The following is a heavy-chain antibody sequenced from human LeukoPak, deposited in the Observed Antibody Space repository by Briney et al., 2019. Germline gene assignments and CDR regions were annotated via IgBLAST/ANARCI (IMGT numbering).Heavy chain of an antibody. Sequence: SETLSLTCTVCGGSISSHYWSWIRQPPGKGLEWIGYIYYSGSTNYNPSLKSRVTISVVTSKNQFSLKLSSVTAADTAIYYCASGSYCFDFWGQGTLVTVSS. D-gene: IGHD1-26*01. CDR1: GGSISSHY. J-gene: IGHJ4*02. V-gene: IGHV4-59*11. CDR3: ASGSYCFDF. CDR2: IYYSGST.